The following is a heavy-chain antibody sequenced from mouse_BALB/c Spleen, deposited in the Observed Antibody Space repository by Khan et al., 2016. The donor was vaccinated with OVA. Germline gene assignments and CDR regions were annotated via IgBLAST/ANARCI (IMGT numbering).Heavy chain of an antibody. CDR1: GYTFTDYN. CDR3: AREWGAWFPY. V-gene: IGHV1-77*01. CDR2: IYPGSNNT. J-gene: IGHJ3*01. Sequence: VQLQQSGAELARPGASVKLSCKASGYTFTDYNINWVKQRTGQGLEWIGEIYPGSNNTYYNEKFKGKATLTADKSSSPAYMQLSSLTSEDSAVYCCAREWGAWFPYWGQGTLVTVSA.